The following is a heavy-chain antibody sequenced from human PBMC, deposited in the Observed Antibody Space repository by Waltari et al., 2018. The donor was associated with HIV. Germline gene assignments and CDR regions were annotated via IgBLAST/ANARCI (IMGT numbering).Heavy chain of an antibody. J-gene: IGHJ5*02. CDR1: GGSISSYY. CDR2: IYYSGST. D-gene: IGHD2-15*01. CDR3: AREKGVYCSGGSCQGWFDP. Sequence: QVQLQESGPGLVKPSETLSLTCTVSGGSISSYYWSWIRQPPGKGLEWIGYIYYSGSTTYNPSLKRRVTISVDTSKNQFSLKLSSVTAADTAVYYCAREKGVYCSGGSCQGWFDPWGQGTLVTVSS. V-gene: IGHV4-59*01.